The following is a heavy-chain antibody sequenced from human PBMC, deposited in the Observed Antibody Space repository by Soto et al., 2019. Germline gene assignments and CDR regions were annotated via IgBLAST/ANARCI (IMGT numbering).Heavy chain of an antibody. CDR1: GFTFSSYS. J-gene: IGHJ4*02. D-gene: IGHD6-6*01. V-gene: IGHV3-21*01. Sequence: GGSLRLSCAASGFTFSSYSMNWVRQAPGKGLEWVSSISSSSSYIYYADSAKGRFTISRDNAKNSLYLQMNSLRAEDTAVYYCARAGEYSSSSFDYWGQGTLVTVSS. CDR3: ARAGEYSSSSFDY. CDR2: ISSSSSYI.